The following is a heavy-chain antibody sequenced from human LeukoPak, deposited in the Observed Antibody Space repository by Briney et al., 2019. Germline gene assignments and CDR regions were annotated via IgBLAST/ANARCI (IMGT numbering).Heavy chain of an antibody. CDR2: INSDGSST. J-gene: IGHJ4*02. D-gene: IGHD6-13*01. CDR1: GSTVSSYW. Sequence: GGSLRLSCAASGSTVSSYWMHWVRQAPGKGLVWVSRINSDGSSTTYAASVKGRFTLSRDNAKNTLYLQMHSLRAEDTGVYYCARIASHSSSWYDGGYWGQGTLVTVSS. CDR3: ARIASHSSSWYDGGY. V-gene: IGHV3-74*01.